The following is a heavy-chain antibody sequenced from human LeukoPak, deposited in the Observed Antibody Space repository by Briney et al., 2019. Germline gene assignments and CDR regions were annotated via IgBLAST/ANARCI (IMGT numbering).Heavy chain of an antibody. CDR1: GYTFTSYG. CDR2: ISAYNGNT. V-gene: IGHV1-18*01. Sequence: VASVKVSCKASGYTFTSYGISWVRQAPGQGLEWMGWISAYNGNTNYAQKLQGRVTMTTDTSTSTAYMELRSLRSDDTAVYYCARDGGVLRFLEWLRALSYWGQGTLVTVSS. CDR3: ARDGGVLRFLEWLRALSY. D-gene: IGHD3-3*01. J-gene: IGHJ4*02.